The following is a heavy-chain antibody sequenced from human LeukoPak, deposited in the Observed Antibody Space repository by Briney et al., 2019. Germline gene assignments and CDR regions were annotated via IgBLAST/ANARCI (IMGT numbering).Heavy chain of an antibody. CDR3: AKDGAHYDSSGHWGN. D-gene: IGHD3-22*01. CDR1: GFTFDDYA. V-gene: IGHV3-43D*03. CDR2: ISWDGGST. Sequence: GGSLRLSCAASGFTFDDYAMHWVRQAPGKGLEWVSLISWDGGSTYYADSVKGRFTISRDNSKNSLYLQMNSLRTEDTALYYCAKDGAHYDSSGHWGNWGQGTLVTVSS. J-gene: IGHJ4*02.